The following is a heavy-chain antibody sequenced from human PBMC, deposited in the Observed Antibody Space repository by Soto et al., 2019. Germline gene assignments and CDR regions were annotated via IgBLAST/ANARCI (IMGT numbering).Heavy chain of an antibody. J-gene: IGHJ4*02. V-gene: IGHV1-18*04. D-gene: IGHD3-3*01. Sequence: ASVKVSCKASGYTFTSYDISWLPPAPARGREWMGWISGNNGNTNYAQNVQGRVTMTTDTYTSTAYMELRSLRSDDTAVYYGGSMNFGELRAFDYLGQGTLVTLSS. CDR1: GYTFTSYD. CDR3: GSMNFGELRAFDY. CDR2: ISGNNGNT.